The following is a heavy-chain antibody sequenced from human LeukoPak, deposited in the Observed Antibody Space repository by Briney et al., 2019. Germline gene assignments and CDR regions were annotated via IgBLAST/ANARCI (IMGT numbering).Heavy chain of an antibody. J-gene: IGHJ5*02. CDR3: ASGNRRMGRSDGFDP. D-gene: IGHD1-14*01. CDR2: IIPIFGTA. V-gene: IGHV1-69*05. CDR1: GGTFSSYA. Sequence: SVKVSCKASGGTFSSYAISWVRQAPGQGLEWMGGIIPIFGTANYAQKFQGRVTITTDESTSTAYMELSSLRSEDTAVYYCASGNRRMGRSDGFDPWGQGTLVTVSS.